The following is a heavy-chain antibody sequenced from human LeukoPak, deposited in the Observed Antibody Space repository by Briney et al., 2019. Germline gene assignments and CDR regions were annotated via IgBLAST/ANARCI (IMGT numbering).Heavy chain of an antibody. Sequence: GGSLRLSCAASGFTFSSYWMSWVRQAPGKGLEWVANIKQDGSEKYYVDSVKGRFTISRDNAKNSLYLQMNSLRAEDMAVYYCARSEWGYSSGWSLFDYWGQGTLVTVSS. D-gene: IGHD6-19*01. J-gene: IGHJ4*02. CDR3: ARSEWGYSSGWSLFDY. CDR1: GFTFSSYW. CDR2: IKQDGSEK. V-gene: IGHV3-7*01.